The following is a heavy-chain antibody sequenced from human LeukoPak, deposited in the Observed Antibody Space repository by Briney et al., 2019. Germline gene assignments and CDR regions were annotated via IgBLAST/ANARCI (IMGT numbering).Heavy chain of an antibody. J-gene: IGHJ5*02. V-gene: IGHV3-23*01. CDR3: AKGGTGTTEWFDP. CDR2: IRSGSATT. Sequence: GASVRLSCAASGFTFSNFAMSWVRQAPGKGLEWVSTIRSGSATTYYADSVKGRFTISRDNSKNTRYLQMNSLRAGDTAVYYCAKGGTGTTEWFDPWGQGTLVTVSS. D-gene: IGHD1-7*01. CDR1: GFTFSNFA.